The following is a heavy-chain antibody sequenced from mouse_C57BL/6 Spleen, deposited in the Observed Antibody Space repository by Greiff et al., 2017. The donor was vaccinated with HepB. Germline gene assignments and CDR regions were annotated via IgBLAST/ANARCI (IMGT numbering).Heavy chain of an antibody. D-gene: IGHD2-1*01. J-gene: IGHJ1*03. CDR2: IRLKSDNYAT. CDR3: TPLYGNYWYFDV. V-gene: IGHV6-3*01. CDR1: GFTFSNYW. Sequence: EVMLVESGGGLVQPGGSMKLSCVASGFTFSNYWMNWVRQSPEKGLEWVAQIRLKSDNYATHYAESVKGRFTISRDDSKSSVYLQMNNLRAEDTGIYYCTPLYGNYWYFDVWGTGTTVTVSS.